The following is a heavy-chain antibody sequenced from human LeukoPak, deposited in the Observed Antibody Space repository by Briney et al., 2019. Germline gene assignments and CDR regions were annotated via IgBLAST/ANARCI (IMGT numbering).Heavy chain of an antibody. CDR1: GGSMRSYY. Sequence: SETLSLTCSVSGGSMRSYYWGWIRQPAGKGLEWIGRIYTTGNTNYNPSLKSRVTISVDTSKNQFSLKLDSVTAADTAVYYCARGIGTINFDYWSQGVLVTVSS. D-gene: IGHD1-7*01. V-gene: IGHV4-4*07. J-gene: IGHJ4*02. CDR2: IYTTGNT. CDR3: ARGIGTINFDY.